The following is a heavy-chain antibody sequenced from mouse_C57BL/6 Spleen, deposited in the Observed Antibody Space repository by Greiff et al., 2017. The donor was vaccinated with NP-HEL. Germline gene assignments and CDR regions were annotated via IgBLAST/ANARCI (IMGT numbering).Heavy chain of an antibody. Sequence: VQLQQSGAELMKPGASVKLSCKATGYTFTGYWIEWVKQRPGHGLEWIGEILPGSGSTNYNEKFKGKATFTADTSSNTAYMQLSSLTTEDSAIYYCARRAIYYDYDENAMDYWGQGTSVTVSS. D-gene: IGHD2-4*01. CDR2: ILPGSGST. CDR1: GYTFTGYW. J-gene: IGHJ4*01. CDR3: ARRAIYYDYDENAMDY. V-gene: IGHV1-9*01.